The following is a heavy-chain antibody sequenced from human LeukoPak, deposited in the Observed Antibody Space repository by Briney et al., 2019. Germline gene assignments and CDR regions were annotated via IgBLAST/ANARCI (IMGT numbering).Heavy chain of an antibody. D-gene: IGHD2-15*01. CDR3: ARSLRYCTGGSCFFDF. CDR1: GYIFTNYW. J-gene: IGHJ4*02. V-gene: IGHV5-51*01. Sequence: GESLKIPCKGSGYIFTNYWIAWVRQMPGKGLEWMGIIYPGDSDTRYSPSFEDQVTISVDKSISTAYLQWSSLKASDTAMYYCARSLRYCTGGSCFFDFWGQGTLVTVSS. CDR2: IYPGDSDT.